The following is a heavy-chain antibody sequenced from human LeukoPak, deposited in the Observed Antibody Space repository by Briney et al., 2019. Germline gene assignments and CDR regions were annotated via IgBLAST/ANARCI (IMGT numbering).Heavy chain of an antibody. Sequence: GGSLRLSCAASGFTVSSDYMSWVRQAPGKGREWVSYISSSSSTIYYADSVKGRFTISRDNAKNSLYLQMNSLRAEDTAVYYCARDPSYSSHYYMDVWGKGTTVTVSS. CDR1: GFTVSSDY. CDR2: ISSSSSTI. J-gene: IGHJ6*03. D-gene: IGHD6-13*01. CDR3: ARDPSYSSHYYMDV. V-gene: IGHV3-48*04.